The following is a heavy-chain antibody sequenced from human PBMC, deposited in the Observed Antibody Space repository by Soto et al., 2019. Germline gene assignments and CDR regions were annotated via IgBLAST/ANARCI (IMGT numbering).Heavy chain of an antibody. CDR1: GGSFSGYY. D-gene: IGHD3-3*01. V-gene: IGHV4-34*01. Sequence: PSETLSLTCAVYGGSFSGYYWSWIRQPPGKGLEWIGEINYSGSTNYNPSLKSRVTISVDTSKNQFSLKLSSVTAADTAVYYCARGNYDFWSGFGNYYYYYMDVWGKGTTVTVSS. J-gene: IGHJ6*03. CDR3: ARGNYDFWSGFGNYYYYYMDV. CDR2: INYSGST.